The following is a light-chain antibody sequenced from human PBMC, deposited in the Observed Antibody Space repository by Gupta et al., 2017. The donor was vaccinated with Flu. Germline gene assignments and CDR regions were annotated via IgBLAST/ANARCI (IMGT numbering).Light chain of an antibody. CDR2: SPS. V-gene: IGKV2-40*01. CDR1: QSLLYSADGDTY. Sequence: PGEPASISFKSSQSLLYSADGDTYLDWYLQKPGQPPQLLIYSPSSRASGVPDRFSGSGSGTDFTLNISSVEAEDVGVYYCLQRIQFPRTFGQGTKVEIK. CDR3: LQRIQFPRT. J-gene: IGKJ1*01.